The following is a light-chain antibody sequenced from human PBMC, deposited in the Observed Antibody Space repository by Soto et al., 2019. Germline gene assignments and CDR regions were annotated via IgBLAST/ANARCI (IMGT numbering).Light chain of an antibody. V-gene: IGLV2-14*03. Sequence: QSALTQPASVSGSPGQSITISCTGASSDVGGFDHVSWYQQHPGKVPRLLIYDVPSRPSGVSDRFSGSKSGNTASLTISGLQAEDEADYYCKSFTTTSTFVFGTGTKLTVL. CDR3: KSFTTTSTFV. CDR1: SSDVGGFDH. J-gene: IGLJ1*01. CDR2: DVP.